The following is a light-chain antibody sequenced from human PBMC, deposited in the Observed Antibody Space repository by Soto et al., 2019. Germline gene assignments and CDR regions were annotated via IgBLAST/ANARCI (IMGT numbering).Light chain of an antibody. Sequence: QSVLTQPPAASGTPGQMVTIACSGISSNVGGNPVNWYQHVPTTAPKLLIYTNTQRPSGVPDRFSGSKSGTSASLAISGLQSEDEADYYCASWDDSLNGPVFGTGTKVTVL. CDR1: SSNVGGNP. CDR2: TNT. V-gene: IGLV1-44*01. J-gene: IGLJ1*01. CDR3: ASWDDSLNGPV.